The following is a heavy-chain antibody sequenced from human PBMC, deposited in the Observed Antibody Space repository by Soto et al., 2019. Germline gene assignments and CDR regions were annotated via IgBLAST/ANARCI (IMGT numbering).Heavy chain of an antibody. CDR3: ATGARSGYYTDYFDY. Sequence: GASVKVSCKASGGTFSSNPITWVRQAPGQGLEWMGGIIPIFGTTNYAQKFQGRVTITADASTSTAYMELSSLRSDDTAVYYCATGARSGYYTDYFDYWGQGTLVTVSS. V-gene: IGHV1-69*13. J-gene: IGHJ4*02. CDR1: GGTFSSNP. D-gene: IGHD3-3*01. CDR2: IIPIFGTT.